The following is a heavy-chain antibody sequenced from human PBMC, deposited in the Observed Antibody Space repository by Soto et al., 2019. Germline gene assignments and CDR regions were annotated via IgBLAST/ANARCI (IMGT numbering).Heavy chain of an antibody. J-gene: IGHJ5*02. Sequence: QVQLVESGGGVVQPGRSVRLSCAASGFRFSTYAIHWVRQAPGKGLEWVAVISYDGSDKYYGDSVKGRCTISRDNSKNTLYLQMNSLRTEDTAVYYCARDGGSSWYEPFDNWGQGTLVTVSS. CDR1: GFRFSTYA. CDR3: ARDGGSSWYEPFDN. V-gene: IGHV3-30-3*01. CDR2: ISYDGSDK. D-gene: IGHD6-13*01.